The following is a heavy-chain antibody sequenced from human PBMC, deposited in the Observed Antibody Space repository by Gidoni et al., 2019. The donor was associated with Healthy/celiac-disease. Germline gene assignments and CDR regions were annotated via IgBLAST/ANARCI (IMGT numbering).Heavy chain of an antibody. CDR2: IYYSVST. CDR1: AGSIRSSRYY. V-gene: IGHV4-39*01. D-gene: IGHD3-16*01. Sequence: QLQLQESGPGLVKPSETLTLTCTVSAGSIRSSRYYWGWIRQPPGKGLEWIGSIYYSVSTYYNPSLKSRVTISVDTSKNQFARKLSSVTAADTAVYYCARSIMITCGGPGVDYWGQGTLVTVSS. J-gene: IGHJ4*02. CDR3: ARSIMITCGGPGVDY.